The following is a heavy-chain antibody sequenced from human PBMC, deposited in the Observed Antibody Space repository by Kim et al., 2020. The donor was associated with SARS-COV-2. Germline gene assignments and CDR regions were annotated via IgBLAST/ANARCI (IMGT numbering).Heavy chain of an antibody. CDR3: ASAGGGNTGFDF. D-gene: IGHD2-15*01. V-gene: IGHV1-46*01. Sequence: TSFPQKFQGRISVTRDTPTSTLYLELSSLRSEDTAIYYCASAGGGNTGFDFWGQGTLVTVSS. J-gene: IGHJ4*02. CDR2: T.